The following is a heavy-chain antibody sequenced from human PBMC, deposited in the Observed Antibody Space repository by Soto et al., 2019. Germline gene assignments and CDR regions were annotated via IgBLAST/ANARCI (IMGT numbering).Heavy chain of an antibody. Sequence: GGSLRLSCAASGFTFSSYWMHWVRRAPGKGLVWVSRINSDGSSTSYADSVKGRFTISRDNAKNTLYLQMNSLRAEDTAVYYCARAGGSWPYLGYWGQRTLVSVSS. D-gene: IGHD2-15*01. J-gene: IGHJ4*02. V-gene: IGHV3-74*01. CDR2: INSDGSST. CDR3: ARAGGSWPYLGY. CDR1: GFTFSSYW.